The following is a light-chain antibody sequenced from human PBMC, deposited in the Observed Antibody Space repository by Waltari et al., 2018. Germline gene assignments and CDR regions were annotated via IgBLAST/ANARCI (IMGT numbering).Light chain of an antibody. CDR1: QSISGY. J-gene: IGKJ4*01. CDR2: ATS. V-gene: IGKV1-39*01. Sequence: DIQMTQSPSSLYASVRDRVTIPCRASQSISGYLNWYQQKPGKAPKVLIYATSSLQSGVPSRFSGSGSGTDFTLTISSLQPEDFATYYCQQSYRTPPLTFGGGTKVEIK. CDR3: QQSYRTPPLT.